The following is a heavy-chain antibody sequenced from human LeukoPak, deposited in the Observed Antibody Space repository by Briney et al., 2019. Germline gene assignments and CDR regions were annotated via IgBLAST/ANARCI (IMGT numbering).Heavy chain of an antibody. D-gene: IGHD4-11*01. CDR3: ARGDRYSNYHPFDY. CDR2: IYYSGST. Sequence: PSETLSLTCTVSGGSISSYYWGWIRQPPGKGLEWIGSIYYSGSTYYNPSLKSRVTISVDTSKNQFSLKLSSVTAADTAVYYCARGDRYSNYHPFDYWGQGTLVTVSS. V-gene: IGHV4-39*07. J-gene: IGHJ4*02. CDR1: GGSISSYY.